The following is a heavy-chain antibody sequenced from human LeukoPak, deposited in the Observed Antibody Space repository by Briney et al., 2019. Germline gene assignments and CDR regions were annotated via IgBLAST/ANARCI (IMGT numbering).Heavy chain of an antibody. D-gene: IGHD5-12*01. V-gene: IGHV1-2*02. CDR3: ATTPYSGYDYNYYYYYMDV. CDR2: INPNSGGT. J-gene: IGHJ6*03. Sequence: ASVKVSCKASGYTFTGYYMHWVRQAPGQGLEWMGWINPNSGGTNYAQKLQGRVTMTTDTSTSTAYMELRSLRSDDTAVYYCATTPYSGYDYNYYYYYMDVWGKGTTVTVSS. CDR1: GYTFTGYY.